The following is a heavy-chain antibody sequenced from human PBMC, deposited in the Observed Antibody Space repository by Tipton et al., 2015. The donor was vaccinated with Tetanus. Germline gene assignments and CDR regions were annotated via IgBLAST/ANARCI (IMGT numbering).Heavy chain of an antibody. J-gene: IGHJ4*02. Sequence: TLSLTCTVSGGSISSYYWSWIRQAPGKGLEWFGYIYYSGSTNYNPSLKSRVTISVDTSKNQFSLKLSSVTAADTAVYYCARGVWFGPGPRYYFDYWGQGTLVTVSS. CDR1: GGSISSYY. D-gene: IGHD3-10*01. V-gene: IGHV4-59*01. CDR2: IYYSGST. CDR3: ARGVWFGPGPRYYFDY.